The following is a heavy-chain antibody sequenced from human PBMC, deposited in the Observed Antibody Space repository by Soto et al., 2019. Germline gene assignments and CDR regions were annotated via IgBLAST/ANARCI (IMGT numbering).Heavy chain of an antibody. D-gene: IGHD6-19*01. CDR1: GFIFKNYG. Sequence: QVQLAESGGGVVQPGGSLRLSCAASGFIFKNYGMHWVRQAPGKGLEWVAIISYDGINKYYSDSVKGRFIISRDNSNNTLFLQMSILGGEDTAAHYCAKASSQWLTFVDFFAAWGQGTEVTVSS. CDR2: ISYDGINK. CDR3: AKASSQWLTFVDFFAA. V-gene: IGHV3-30*19. J-gene: IGHJ5*02.